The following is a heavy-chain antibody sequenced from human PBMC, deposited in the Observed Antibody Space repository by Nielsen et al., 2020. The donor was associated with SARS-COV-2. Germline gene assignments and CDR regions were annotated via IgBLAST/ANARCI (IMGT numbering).Heavy chain of an antibody. CDR2: IYYSGST. V-gene: IGHV4-59*12. CDR3: ARRYYYYGMDV. J-gene: IGHJ6*02. CDR1: GGSISSYY. Sequence: SETLSLTCTVSGGSISSYYWSWIRQPPGKGLEWIGYIYYSGSTNYNPSLKSRVTISVDTSKNQFSLKLSSVTAADTAVYYCARRYYYYGMDVWGQGTTVTVSS.